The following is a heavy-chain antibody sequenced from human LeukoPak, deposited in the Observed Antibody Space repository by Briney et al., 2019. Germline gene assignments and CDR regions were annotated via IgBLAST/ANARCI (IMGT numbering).Heavy chain of an antibody. J-gene: IGHJ4*02. D-gene: IGHD3-10*02. CDR1: GGSISPYY. CDR3: ARSTGSTMFIDY. Sequence: SETLSLTCTVSGGSISPYYWSWIRQPPGQGLEWLGYFYYSGNTEYKPSLKSRVAMSVDTSKNQFSLRLSSVTAADTAVYYCARSTGSTMFIDYWGQGTLVTVSS. CDR2: FYYSGNT. V-gene: IGHV4-59*01.